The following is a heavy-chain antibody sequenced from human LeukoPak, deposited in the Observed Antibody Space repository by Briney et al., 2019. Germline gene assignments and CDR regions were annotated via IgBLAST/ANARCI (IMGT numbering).Heavy chain of an antibody. J-gene: IGHJ6*02. Sequence: ASVKVSCKASGGTFISYAISWVRQAPGQGLEWMGRIIPILGIANYAQKFRGRVTITADKSTSTAYMELSSLRSEDTAVYYCARRGCSGGSCYYPYYGMDVWGQGTTVTVSS. CDR3: ARRGCSGGSCYYPYYGMDV. V-gene: IGHV1-69*04. CDR2: IIPILGIA. D-gene: IGHD2-15*01. CDR1: GGTFISYA.